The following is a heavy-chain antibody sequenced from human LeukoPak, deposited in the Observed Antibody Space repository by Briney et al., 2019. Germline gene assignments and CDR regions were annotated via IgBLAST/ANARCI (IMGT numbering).Heavy chain of an antibody. Sequence: ASVKVSCKASGYTFTSQYVHWVRQAPGRRLEWMGIINPRGGSTRYAQKFQGRVTMTRDTSTSTVYMELKRLRSEDTAVYYCASWFGENDALDIWGQGTMVTVSS. D-gene: IGHD3-10*01. CDR1: GYTFTSQY. J-gene: IGHJ3*02. V-gene: IGHV1-46*01. CDR3: ASWFGENDALDI. CDR2: INPRGGST.